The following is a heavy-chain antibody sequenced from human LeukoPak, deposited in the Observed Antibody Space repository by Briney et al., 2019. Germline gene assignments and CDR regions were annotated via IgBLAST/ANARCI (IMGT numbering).Heavy chain of an antibody. CDR3: TRDFRIVVTDY. CDR1: GFTFSSYA. V-gene: IGHV3-23*01. J-gene: IGHJ4*02. CDR2: ISGGSGST. Sequence: PGGSLRLSCAASGFTFSSYAMSWVRQAPGKGLAWVSTISGGSGSTYCADSVKGRFTISRDNSKNTLYLQMNSLRTEDTAIYYCTRDFRIVVTDYWGQGTLVTVSS. D-gene: IGHD1-26*01.